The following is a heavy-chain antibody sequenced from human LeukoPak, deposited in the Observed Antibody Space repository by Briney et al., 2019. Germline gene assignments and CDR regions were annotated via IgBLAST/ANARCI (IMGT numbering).Heavy chain of an antibody. D-gene: IGHD1-26*01. CDR1: GGSISSGSYY. CDR3: ARVVWELPDY. V-gene: IGHV4-61*02. CDR2: IYTSGST. J-gene: IGHJ4*02. Sequence: SQTLSPTCTVSGGSISSGSYYWSRIRQPAGKGLEWIGRIYTSGSTNYNPSLKSRVTISVDTSKNQFSLKLSSVTAADTAVYYCARVVWELPDYWGQGTLVTVSS.